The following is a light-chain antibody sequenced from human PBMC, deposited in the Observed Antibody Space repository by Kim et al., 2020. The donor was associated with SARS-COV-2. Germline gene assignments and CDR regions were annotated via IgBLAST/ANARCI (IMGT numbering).Light chain of an antibody. CDR2: WAS. CDR3: QQYYSTPPS. Sequence: DIVMTQSPDSLAVSLGERATLNCKSSQTVLYNSNNKNYLAWYQQKPGQAPKLLIYWASIRESGVSDRFSGSGSETDFTLTISSLQAEDVAVYDCQQYYSTPPSVGQGTKLEI. J-gene: IGKJ2*03. CDR1: QTVLYNSNNKNY. V-gene: IGKV4-1*01.